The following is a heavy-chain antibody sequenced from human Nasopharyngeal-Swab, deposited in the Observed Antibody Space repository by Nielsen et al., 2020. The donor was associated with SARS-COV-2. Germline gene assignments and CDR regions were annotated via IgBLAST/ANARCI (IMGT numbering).Heavy chain of an antibody. Sequence: GESLKISCAASGFTFSTYAIGWVRQAPGKGLEWVSAISSNGGGTFYADSVKGRFTISRDNSKNTLFLQMNSLRAEDTAVYYCAKGGSPGVRETDKWGQGTLVTVSS. J-gene: IGHJ4*02. D-gene: IGHD1-1*01. CDR3: AKGGSPGVRETDK. V-gene: IGHV3-23*01. CDR1: GFTFSTYA. CDR2: ISSNGGGT.